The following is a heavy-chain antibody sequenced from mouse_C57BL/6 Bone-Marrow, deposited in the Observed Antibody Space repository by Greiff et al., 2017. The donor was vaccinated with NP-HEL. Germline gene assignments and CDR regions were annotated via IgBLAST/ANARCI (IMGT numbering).Heavy chain of an antibody. CDR1: GYTFTSYG. J-gene: IGHJ4*01. CDR2: IYPRSGNT. D-gene: IGHD1-1*01. Sequence: VQLQQSGAELARPGASVKLSCKASGYTFTSYGISWVKQRTGQGLEWIGEIYPRSGNTYYNEKFKGKATLTADKSSSTAYMELRSLTSEDSAVYFCARWTFINTVVTHYYAMDYWDQGTSVTVSS. CDR3: ARWTFINTVVTHYYAMDY. V-gene: IGHV1-81*01.